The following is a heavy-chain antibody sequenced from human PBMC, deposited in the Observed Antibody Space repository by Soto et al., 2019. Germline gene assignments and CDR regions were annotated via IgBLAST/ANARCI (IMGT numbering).Heavy chain of an antibody. CDR2: ISISSTT. CDR3: AREYCSGGSCYCFDY. Sequence: GGSLRLSCAASGFMFNSYSMNWVRQAPGKGLEWVSYISISSTTYYADSVKGRFTISRDNAKNSLYLQMNSLRAEDTAIYYCAREYCSGGSCYCFDYWGLGTLVTV. J-gene: IGHJ4*02. D-gene: IGHD2-15*01. CDR1: GFMFNSYS. V-gene: IGHV3-48*01.